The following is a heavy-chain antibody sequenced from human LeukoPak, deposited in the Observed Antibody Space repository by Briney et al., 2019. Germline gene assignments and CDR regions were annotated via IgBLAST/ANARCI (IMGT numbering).Heavy chain of an antibody. CDR2: ITTYNGKT. V-gene: IGHV1-18*03. Sequence: ASVKVSCKASGYTFSIYGINWVRQAPGQGLEWMGRITTYNGKTHYAQKFQGRVTMTTDTSTNTAFMELRSLRSDDVALYYCATDLPGNVHFDYWGQGTLVTVSS. D-gene: IGHD1-1*01. J-gene: IGHJ4*02. CDR3: ATDLPGNVHFDY. CDR1: GYTFSIYG.